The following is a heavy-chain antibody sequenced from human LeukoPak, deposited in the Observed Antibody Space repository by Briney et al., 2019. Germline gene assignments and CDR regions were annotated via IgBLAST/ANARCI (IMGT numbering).Heavy chain of an antibody. CDR1: GGSFSGYY. CDR3: GLALVNPLFNDS. Sequence: SETLSLTCAVYGGSFSGYYWSWIRQPPGKGLEWIGEINHSGSTNYNPSLKSRVTISVDTSKNQFSLKLSSVTAADTAVYYCGLALVNPLFNDSWGQGTLVTAST. D-gene: IGHD3-22*01. CDR2: INHSGST. V-gene: IGHV4-34*01. J-gene: IGHJ4*02.